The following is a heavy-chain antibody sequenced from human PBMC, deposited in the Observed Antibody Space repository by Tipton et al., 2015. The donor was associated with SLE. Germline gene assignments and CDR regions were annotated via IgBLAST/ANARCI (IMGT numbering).Heavy chain of an antibody. D-gene: IGHD2-8*02. CDR3: VRLVSGRCTGNACFLHWYFDL. V-gene: IGHV4-59*11. Sequence: TLSLTCSVSGGSISSHYWIWIRQPPGKGLEWIGYISDGGDTNQNPSLKSRVTMSVDSAKNQFSLKLTSVTAVDTALYYCVRLVSGRCTGNACFLHWYFDLWGRGTLVTVSS. J-gene: IGHJ2*01. CDR1: GGSISSHY. CDR2: ISDGGDT.